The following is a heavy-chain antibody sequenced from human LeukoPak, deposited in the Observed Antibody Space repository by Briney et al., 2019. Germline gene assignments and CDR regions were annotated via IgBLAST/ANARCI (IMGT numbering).Heavy chain of an antibody. CDR2: IYYSGNT. CDR3: ARGDYYYDSTDLGAFDI. D-gene: IGHD3-22*01. CDR1: GGSISRSNYY. Sequence: SKTESPTCIVSGGSISRSNYYWGWIRQSPGKGLEWIGSIYYSGNTYYNPSLKSRVTISVDTSKNQFSQKLSSVTAADTAVYYCARGDYYYDSTDLGAFDIWGQGTMVTVSS. V-gene: IGHV4-39*01. J-gene: IGHJ3*02.